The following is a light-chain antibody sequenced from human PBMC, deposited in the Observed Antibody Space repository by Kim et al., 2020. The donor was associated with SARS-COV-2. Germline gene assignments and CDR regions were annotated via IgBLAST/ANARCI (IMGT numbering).Light chain of an antibody. V-gene: IGKV1-17*01. J-gene: IGKJ5*01. CDR1: QDISND. CDR2: AAS. CDR3: LQHNTYPIT. Sequence: DIQMTQSPSSLSASVGDRVTITCRASQDISNDLSWYQQKPGKAPKLLIYAASSLQSGVLSRFSGSGSGTEFTLTISSLQPEDFATYFCLQHNTYPITFGRGTQLEIK.